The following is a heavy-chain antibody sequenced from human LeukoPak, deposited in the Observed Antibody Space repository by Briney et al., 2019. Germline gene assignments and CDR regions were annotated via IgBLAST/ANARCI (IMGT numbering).Heavy chain of an antibody. CDR2: TYYRSRFHN. D-gene: IGHD4/OR15-4a*01. CDR3: ARGDYDFVY. Sequence: SQTLSLTCAISGDSVSSNSAVWNWIRQSPSRGLEWLGRTYYRSRFHNDYTVSVKGRITINPDTSKNQFSLQLNSVTPEDTAVYYCARGDYDFVYWGQGAPVTVS. J-gene: IGHJ4*02. CDR1: GDSVSSNSAV. V-gene: IGHV6-1*01.